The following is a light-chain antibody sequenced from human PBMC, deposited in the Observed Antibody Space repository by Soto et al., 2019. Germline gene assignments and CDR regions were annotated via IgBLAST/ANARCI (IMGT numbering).Light chain of an antibody. CDR2: EVS. CDR1: SSDVGGYNY. J-gene: IGLJ1*01. CDR3: SSSTTSSTLV. V-gene: IGLV2-14*01. Sequence: QSALTQPASVSGSPGQSITISSTGTSSDVGGYNYVSWYQQHPGKVPKLMIYEVSNRPSGVSSRFSGSKSGSTASLTISGLQAEDEGDYYCSSSTTSSTLVFGTGTQLTVL.